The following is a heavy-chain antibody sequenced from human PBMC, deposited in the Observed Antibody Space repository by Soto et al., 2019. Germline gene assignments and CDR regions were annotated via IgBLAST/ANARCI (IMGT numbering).Heavy chain of an antibody. J-gene: IGHJ4*02. D-gene: IGHD3-3*01. CDR3: ATGVIWIGYFTVDS. Sequence: QVQLVQSGAEVKKPGSSVKVSCKASGGGFGKSAINWVRQTPGQGLEWLGGFIPVYRTLNYAQKFQGRVTITADESTGTAYMTLSSLASDDTAVYYCATGVIWIGYFTVDSWGQGTRVTVSS. CDR1: GGGFGKSA. CDR2: FIPVYRTL. V-gene: IGHV1-69*01.